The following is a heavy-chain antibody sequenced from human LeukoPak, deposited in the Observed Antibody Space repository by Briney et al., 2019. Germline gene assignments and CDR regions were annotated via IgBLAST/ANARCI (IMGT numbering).Heavy chain of an antibody. D-gene: IGHD2-15*01. CDR3: ARVGWWDGMDV. Sequence: GGSLRLSCAASGFTFSSYGTNWVRQAPGKGLEWVSSISSSSSYIYYADSVKGRFTISRDNAKNSLYLQMNSLRAEDTAVYYCARVGWWDGMDVWGQGTTVTVSS. CDR2: ISSSSSYI. J-gene: IGHJ6*02. V-gene: IGHV3-21*01. CDR1: GFTFSSYG.